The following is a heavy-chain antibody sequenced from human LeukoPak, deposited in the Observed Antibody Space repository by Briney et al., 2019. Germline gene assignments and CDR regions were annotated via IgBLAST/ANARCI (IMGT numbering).Heavy chain of an antibody. CDR2: SRNRAKSYTT. V-gene: IGHV3-72*01. CDR3: SRDATGDH. CDR1: GFTFSDHY. J-gene: IGHJ4*02. Sequence: GGSLRLSCAVSGFTFSDHYMDWVRRAPGKGLEWVGRSRNRAKSYTTDYAASVKGRFTISRDDSKSTLYLQMNSLETEDTAVYYCSRDATGDHWGQGTLVSVSS.